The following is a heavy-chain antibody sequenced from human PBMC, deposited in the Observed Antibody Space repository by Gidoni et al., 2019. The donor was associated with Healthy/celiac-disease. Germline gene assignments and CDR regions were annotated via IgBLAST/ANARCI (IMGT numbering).Heavy chain of an antibody. Sequence: QVQLQESGPGLVKPSETLSLTCTVSGGSISSYYWSWIRQPAGKGLEWIGRIYTSGSTNYNPSLKSRVTMSVDTSKNQFSLKLSSVTAADTAVYYCARHQWELLRRSQVWFDPWGQGTLVTVSS. CDR1: GGSISSYY. J-gene: IGHJ5*02. V-gene: IGHV4-4*07. D-gene: IGHD1-26*01. CDR3: ARHQWELLRRSQVWFDP. CDR2: IYTSGST.